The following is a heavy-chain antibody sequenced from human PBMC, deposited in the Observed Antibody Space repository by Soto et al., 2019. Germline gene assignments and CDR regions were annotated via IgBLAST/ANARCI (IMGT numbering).Heavy chain of an antibody. CDR1: GDSIGRGCYY. D-gene: IGHD6-19*01. CDR3: ARGIPVSGSFDY. Sequence: SETLSLTCPVSGDSIGRGCYYWTWIRQHPGKGLEWIAYIYTTGSTYYNPSLKSRVGISVDTSKNQFSLKLSSVTAADTAVYYCARGIPVSGSFDYWGQGTLVTVSS. V-gene: IGHV4-31*03. J-gene: IGHJ4*02. CDR2: IYTTGST.